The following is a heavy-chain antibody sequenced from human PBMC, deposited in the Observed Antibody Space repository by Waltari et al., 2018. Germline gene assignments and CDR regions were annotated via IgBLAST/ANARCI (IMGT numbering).Heavy chain of an antibody. CDR3: ARGWLEVGPFDY. CDR2: IIPVLGTT. D-gene: IGHD2-2*01. V-gene: IGHV1-69*05. J-gene: IGHJ4*02. Sequence: QVQLVQSGAEVKKPGSSVQVSCKASVATFRSYVITWVRQAPGQGLEWMGGIIPVLGTTNYAQKFQGRVTISTDVSTTTAYIDLSRLRSDDTAVYYCARGWLEVGPFDYWGQGTLVTVSS. CDR1: VATFRSYV.